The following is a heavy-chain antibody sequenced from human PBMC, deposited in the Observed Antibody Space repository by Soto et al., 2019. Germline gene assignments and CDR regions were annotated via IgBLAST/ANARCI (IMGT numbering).Heavy chain of an antibody. CDR1: VFALSSHVMC. V-gene: IGHV2-70*01. CDR2: IDWSWDK. D-gene: IGHD1-1*01. Sequence: TRTVTWTISVFALSSHVMCLTWILQPPWKALEWLALIDWSWDKNYTTALSPRLTLPKGTSKNQVVLKMTNMNPVDTGTYYCSRMVTGGPSDCVQLEFWGQGTLDTVSS. J-gene: IGHJ4*02. CDR3: SRMVTGGPSDCVQLEF.